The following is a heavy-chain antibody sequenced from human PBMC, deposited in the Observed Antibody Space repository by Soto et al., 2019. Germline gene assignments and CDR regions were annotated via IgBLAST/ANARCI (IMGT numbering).Heavy chain of an antibody. CDR1: GYTFTDYF. V-gene: IGHV1-2*02. Sequence: GASVKVSCKASGYTFTDYFIHWVRQAPGQGFEWMGWINPKSRGTNYAQKFQGRVTMTRDTSNSTAYMELRGLTSDDTAVYYCARVTLKAGNWFDPWGQGTQVIVSS. J-gene: IGHJ5*02. CDR2: INPKSRGT. CDR3: ARVTLKAGNWFDP.